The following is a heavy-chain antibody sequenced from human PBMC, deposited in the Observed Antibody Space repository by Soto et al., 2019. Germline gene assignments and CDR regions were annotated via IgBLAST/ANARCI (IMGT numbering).Heavy chain of an antibody. CDR2: INPETGGT. CDR1: GYTFTGYY. Sequence: QVQLVQSGADVKTPGASVRVSCKASGYTFTGYYVHWVREAPGQGLEWMGWINPETGGTSYAQKFQGMVTLSRDTSINTVYLELIRLRFDDAAVYFCARERYQVISDGMDVWGQGTTVTVSS. CDR3: ARERYQVISDGMDV. J-gene: IGHJ6*02. D-gene: IGHD2-2*01. V-gene: IGHV1-2*02.